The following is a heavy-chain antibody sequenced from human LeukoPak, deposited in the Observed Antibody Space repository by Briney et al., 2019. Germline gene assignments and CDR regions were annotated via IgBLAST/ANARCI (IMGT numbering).Heavy chain of an antibody. D-gene: IGHD2-21*01. J-gene: IGHJ4*02. CDR1: GFTFDNSA. V-gene: IGHV3-23*01. Sequence: GGSLRLSCAASGFTFDNSAMSWVRQAPGRGLEWVSAISGSGGSTYSADSVKGRFSISRGNSKNALFLQMSSLRAEDTAVYYCAKGSGATRPYYFDYWGQGTLVTVSS. CDR3: AKGSGATRPYYFDY. CDR2: ISGSGGST.